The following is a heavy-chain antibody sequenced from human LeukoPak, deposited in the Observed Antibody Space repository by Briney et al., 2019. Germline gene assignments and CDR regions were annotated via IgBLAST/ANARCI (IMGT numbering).Heavy chain of an antibody. Sequence: GGSLRLSCAASGFTFSSYGMPWVRQAPGKGLEWVAVIWYDGSNKYYADSVKGRFTISRDNSKNTLYLQMNSLRAEDTAVYYCAKVRGYSYGYPLYWGQGTLVTVSS. D-gene: IGHD5-18*01. CDR2: IWYDGSNK. V-gene: IGHV3-33*06. CDR3: AKVRGYSYGYPLY. J-gene: IGHJ4*02. CDR1: GFTFSSYG.